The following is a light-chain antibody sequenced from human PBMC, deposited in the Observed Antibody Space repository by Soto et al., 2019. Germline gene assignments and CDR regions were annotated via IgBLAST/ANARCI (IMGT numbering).Light chain of an antibody. V-gene: IGLV2-14*03. J-gene: IGLJ1*01. CDR1: ISDVGGYNY. CDR3: SSYTSSSTYV. CDR2: DVS. Sequence: QSVLTQPASVSGSPGQSITISCTGTISDVGGYNYVSWYQQHPGKAPKLMIYDVSNRPSGVSNRFSGSKSGSTASLTISGLQAEDEADYYCSSYTSSSTYVFGTGTKVTVL.